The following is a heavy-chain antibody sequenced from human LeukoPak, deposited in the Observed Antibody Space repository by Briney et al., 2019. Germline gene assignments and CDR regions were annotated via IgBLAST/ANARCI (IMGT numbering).Heavy chain of an antibody. D-gene: IGHD3-3*01. V-gene: IGHV4-59*10. CDR2: IYTSGST. Sequence: SETLSLTCAVYGLSFCGYYWMWLAPPAGKGWEGCVSIYTSGSTNYNPSLNSGITMTVDTSKTQYSVKLSSGTDADAVVYFWARPRGTYYGFWRGQIGDAFDIWGRRTMVTVS. J-gene: IGHJ3*02. CDR3: ARPRGTYYGFWRGQIGDAFDI. CDR1: GLSFCGYY.